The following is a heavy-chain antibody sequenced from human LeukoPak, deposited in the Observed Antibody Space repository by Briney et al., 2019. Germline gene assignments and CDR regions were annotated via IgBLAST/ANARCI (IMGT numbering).Heavy chain of an antibody. V-gene: IGHV4-34*01. J-gene: IGHJ5*02. CDR1: GGSISSYY. D-gene: IGHD3-9*01. CDR2: INHSGST. Sequence: SETLSLTCTVSGGSISSYYWSWIRQPPGKGLEWIGEINHSGSTNYNPSLKSRVTISVDTSKNQFSLKLSSVTAADTAVYYCARVNRAYYDILTGYSGYNWFDPWGQGTLVTVSS. CDR3: ARVNRAYYDILTGYSGYNWFDP.